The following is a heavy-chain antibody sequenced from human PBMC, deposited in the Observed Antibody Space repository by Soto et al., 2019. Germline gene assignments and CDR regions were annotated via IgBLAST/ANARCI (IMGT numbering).Heavy chain of an antibody. CDR3: ARNRMANHYDFWSGYYTGHYYYYYMDV. CDR2: IYYSGST. J-gene: IGHJ6*03. Sequence: SETLSLTCTVSGGSISSYYWSWIRQPPGKGLEWIGYIYYSGSTNYNPSLKSRGTISVDTSKNQFSLKLSSVTASDTAVYYCARNRMANHYDFWSGYYTGHYYYYYMDVWGKGTTVTVSS. V-gene: IGHV4-59*01. CDR1: GGSISSYY. D-gene: IGHD3-3*01.